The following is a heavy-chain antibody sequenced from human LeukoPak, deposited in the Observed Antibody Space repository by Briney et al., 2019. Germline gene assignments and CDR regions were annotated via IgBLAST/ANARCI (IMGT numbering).Heavy chain of an antibody. CDR2: IYHSGST. CDR3: ARTTRDGYNLEY. V-gene: IGHV4-38-2*02. Sequence: SETLSLTCTVSGYSISSGYYWGWIRQPPGKGLEWIGSIYHSGSTYYNPSLKSRVTKSVDTSKNQFSLRLSSVTAADTAVYYCARTTRDGYNLEYWGQGTLVTVSS. D-gene: IGHD5-24*01. CDR1: GYSISSGYY. J-gene: IGHJ4*02.